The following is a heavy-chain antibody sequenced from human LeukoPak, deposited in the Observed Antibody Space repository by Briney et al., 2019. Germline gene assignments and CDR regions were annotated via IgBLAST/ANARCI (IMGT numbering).Heavy chain of an antibody. CDR1: GFTFSSFD. J-gene: IGHJ4*02. V-gene: IGHV3-33*08. CDR2: IWYDGSNK. D-gene: IGHD1-26*01. CDR3: ARDPGEGSYPDY. Sequence: GGSLRLSCAASGFTFSSFDMNWVRQAPGKWLERVAVIWYDGSNKYYADSVKGRFTISRDNSKNTLYLQMNSLRAEDTAVYYCARDPGEGSYPDYWGQGTLVTVSS.